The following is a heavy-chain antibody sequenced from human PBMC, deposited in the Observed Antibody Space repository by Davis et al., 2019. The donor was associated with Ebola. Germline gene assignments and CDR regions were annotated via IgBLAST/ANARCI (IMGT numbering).Heavy chain of an antibody. J-gene: IGHJ2*01. D-gene: IGHD5-18*01. CDR1: GFTFYRYE. CDR3: ARDRGGVDTAMVWDWYFDL. Sequence: GGSLRLSCAASGFTFYRYEMNWVRQAPGKGLEWVSYISGSATSTFYADSVKGRFTISRDNARDSLYLQMDSLRVEDTAIYYCARDRGGVDTAMVWDWYFDLWGRGTLVTVSS. CDR2: ISGSATST. V-gene: IGHV3-48*03.